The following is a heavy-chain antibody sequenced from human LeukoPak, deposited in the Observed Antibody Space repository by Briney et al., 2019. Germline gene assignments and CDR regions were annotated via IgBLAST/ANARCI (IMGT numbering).Heavy chain of an antibody. CDR3: AGPLRYFDWLFPFDY. CDR2: ILYDGSNK. J-gene: IGHJ4*02. Sequence: PGGSLRLSCAASGYTLSSNSMYSVRQAPRKGLEWVAFILYDGSNKYYADSVKGRFTISRDNSKNTLYMQMNSLRAEDTAVYSCAGPLRYFDWLFPFDYWGQGTLVTVSS. V-gene: IGHV3-30*02. CDR1: GYTLSSNS. D-gene: IGHD3-9*01.